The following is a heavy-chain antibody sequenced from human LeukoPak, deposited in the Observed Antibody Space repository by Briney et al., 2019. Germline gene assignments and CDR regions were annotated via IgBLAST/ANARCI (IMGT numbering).Heavy chain of an antibody. CDR3: AKARGGTYRTYYFDY. Sequence: PGRSLRLSCAASGFTFSSNGMHWVRQAPGKGLEWVSVSGSGGDTYYVDSVKGRFTISRDNSKNTLYLQMNSLRAEDTAVYYCAKARGGTYRTYYFDYWGQGTLVTVSS. CDR1: GFTFSSNG. J-gene: IGHJ4*02. V-gene: IGHV3-23*01. CDR2: SGSGGDT. D-gene: IGHD1-26*01.